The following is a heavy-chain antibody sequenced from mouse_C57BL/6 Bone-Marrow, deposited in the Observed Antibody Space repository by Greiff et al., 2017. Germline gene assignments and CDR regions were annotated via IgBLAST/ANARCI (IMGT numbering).Heavy chain of an antibody. J-gene: IGHJ2*01. Sequence: VQLQQSGPELVKPGASVKMSCKASGYTFTDYNMTWVKQSHGKSLEWIGYINPNNGGTSYNQKFKGKATLTVNKSSSTAYMERRILTSEDSAVYCCARYYYGSSSFDYWGQGTTLTVSS. CDR2: INPNNGGT. V-gene: IGHV1-22*01. CDR1: GYTFTDYN. D-gene: IGHD1-1*01. CDR3: ARYYYGSSSFDY.